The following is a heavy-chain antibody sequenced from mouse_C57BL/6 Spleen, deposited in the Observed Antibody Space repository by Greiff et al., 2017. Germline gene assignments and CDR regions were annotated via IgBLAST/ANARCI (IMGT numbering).Heavy chain of an antibody. J-gene: IGHJ4*01. D-gene: IGHD1-1*01. V-gene: IGHV1-53*01. CDR1: GYTFTSYW. CDR2: INPSNGGT. CDR3: ALITTVVATRYAMDY. Sequence: QLQQPGTELVKPGASVKLSCKASGYTFTSYWMHWVKQRPGQGLEWIGNINPSNGGTNYNEKFKSKATLTVDKSSSTAYMQLSSLTSEDSAVYYCALITTVVATRYAMDYWGQGTSVTVSS.